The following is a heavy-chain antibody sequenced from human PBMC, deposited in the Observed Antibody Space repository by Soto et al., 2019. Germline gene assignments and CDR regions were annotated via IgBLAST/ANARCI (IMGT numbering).Heavy chain of an antibody. J-gene: IGHJ4*02. CDR1: GFTFSIDA. V-gene: IGHV3-23*01. CDR3: ANDSRYCSGDTCARFCASDTCATYFDY. D-gene: IGHD2-15*01. Sequence: EVQLLESGGDLVQTGGSLRLSCAAYGFTFSIDAMNWVRQAPGKGLEWVSVISGSGGSTYYADSVKGRFTISRDNSRNMVFLQVNSLRAEDTAVYFCANDSRYCSGDTCARFCASDTCATYFDYWRQGTLVTVSS. CDR2: ISGSGGST.